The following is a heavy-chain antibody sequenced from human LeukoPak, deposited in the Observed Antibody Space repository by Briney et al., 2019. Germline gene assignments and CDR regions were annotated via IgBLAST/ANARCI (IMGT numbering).Heavy chain of an antibody. D-gene: IGHD2-15*01. CDR2: ISGSSGSI. CDR3: AKGNCSGGSCYHDY. Sequence: GGSLRLSCAASGFTFNDYAMRWVRQAPGKGLEWVSGISGSSGSIDYADSVKGRFTISRDNSKNSLYLQMNSLRAEDTAFYYCAKGNCSGGSCYHDYWGQGTLVTVS. CDR1: GFTFNDYA. V-gene: IGHV3-9*01. J-gene: IGHJ4*02.